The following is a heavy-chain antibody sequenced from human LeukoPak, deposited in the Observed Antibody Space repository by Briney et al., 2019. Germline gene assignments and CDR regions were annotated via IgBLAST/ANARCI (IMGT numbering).Heavy chain of an antibody. V-gene: IGHV4-61*02. CDR1: GGSISSGSYY. CDR2: IYTSGST. D-gene: IGHD1-26*01. Sequence: PSQTLSLTCTVSGGSISSGSYYWSWTRQPAGKGLEWIGRIYTSGSTNYNPSLESRVTISVDTPKNQFSLKLSSVTAADTAVYYCARDFGVGATDYWGQGTLVTVSS. J-gene: IGHJ4*02. CDR3: ARDFGVGATDY.